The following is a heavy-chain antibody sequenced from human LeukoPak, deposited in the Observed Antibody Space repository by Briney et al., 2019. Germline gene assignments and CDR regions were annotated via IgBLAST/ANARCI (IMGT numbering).Heavy chain of an antibody. CDR2: IYYSGST. Sequence: SQTLSLTCTVSGGSISSGGYYWSWIRQHPGKGLEWIGYIYYSGSTYYNPSLKSRVTISVDTSKNQFSLKLSSATAADTAVYYCARSGYSYGLFSDYWGQGTLVTVSS. V-gene: IGHV4-31*03. D-gene: IGHD5-18*01. J-gene: IGHJ4*02. CDR1: GGSISSGGYY. CDR3: ARSGYSYGLFSDY.